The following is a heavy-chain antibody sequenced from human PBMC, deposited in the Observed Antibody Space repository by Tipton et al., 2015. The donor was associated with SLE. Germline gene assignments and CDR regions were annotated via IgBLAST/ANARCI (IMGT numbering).Heavy chain of an antibody. J-gene: IGHJ4*02. CDR3: ARGYYESNGYYSFDY. D-gene: IGHD3-22*01. Sequence: GLVKPSGTLSLTCTVSGGSISSSRYYWGWIRQPPGKGLEWIGNIYYSGSTYYNPSLKGRVTISVDTSKNQFSLKLSSVTAADTAVYYCARGYYESNGYYSFDYWGLGALVTVSS. CDR2: IYYSGST. CDR1: GGSISSSRYY. V-gene: IGHV4-39*07.